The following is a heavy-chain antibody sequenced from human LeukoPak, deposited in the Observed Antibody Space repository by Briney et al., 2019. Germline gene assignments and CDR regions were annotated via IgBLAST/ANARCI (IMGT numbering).Heavy chain of an antibody. Sequence: SETLSLTCTVSGGSISSSSYYWGWIRQPPGKGLEWIGSIYYSGSTYYNPSLKSRVTISVDTSKNQFSLKLSSVTAADTAVYYCARRTVDTAMGNDYWGQGPLVTVSS. V-gene: IGHV4-39*01. CDR3: ARRTVDTAMGNDY. J-gene: IGHJ4*02. D-gene: IGHD5-18*01. CDR2: IYYSGST. CDR1: GGSISSSSYY.